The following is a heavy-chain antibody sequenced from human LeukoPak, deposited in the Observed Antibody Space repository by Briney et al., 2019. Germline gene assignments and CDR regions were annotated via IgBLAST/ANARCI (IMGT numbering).Heavy chain of an antibody. CDR2: INPSGGST. Sequence: ASVKVSCKASGYTFTSYYMHWVRQAPGQGLEWMGIINPSGGSTSYAQKFQGRVTMTRDTSTSTVYVELSSLRSEDTAVYYCARAPPCGGDCYTLDYWGQGTLVTVSS. CDR3: ARAPPCGGDCYTLDY. CDR1: GYTFTSYY. V-gene: IGHV1-46*01. D-gene: IGHD2-21*02. J-gene: IGHJ4*02.